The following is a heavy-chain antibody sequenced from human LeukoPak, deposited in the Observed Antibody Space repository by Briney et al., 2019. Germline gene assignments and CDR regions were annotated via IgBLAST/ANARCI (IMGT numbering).Heavy chain of an antibody. Sequence: PSDTLSLTCTVSGGSISGFYWSWIRQPPGKGLEWAGYISNSGQTNYNPSLKSRVTMSADTSRNQFSLKLGSVAAADTAVYYCTSFSWGSGTYIPEAIWPWFDPWGQGTLVTVSS. D-gene: IGHD3-10*01. V-gene: IGHV4-59*08. CDR3: TSFSWGSGTYIPEAIWPWFDP. CDR1: GGSISGFY. J-gene: IGHJ5*02. CDR2: ISNSGQT.